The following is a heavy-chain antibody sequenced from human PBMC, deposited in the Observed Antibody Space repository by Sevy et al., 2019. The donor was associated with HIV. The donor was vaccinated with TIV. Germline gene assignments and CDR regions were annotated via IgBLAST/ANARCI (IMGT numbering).Heavy chain of an antibody. D-gene: IGHD3-10*01. CDR1: GLTSRTYW. V-gene: IGHV3-7*01. CDR2: INPDGGEN. CDR3: ARGTYYYDSGFYYPFDY. Sequence: GGSLRLSCVVSGLTSRTYWMHWVRRAPGKGLEWVASINPDGGENYYVASVKGRFTISRDYTKNSLYLQMTSLRAEDTAAYYCARGTYYYDSGFYYPFDYWGQGTLVTVSS. J-gene: IGHJ4*02.